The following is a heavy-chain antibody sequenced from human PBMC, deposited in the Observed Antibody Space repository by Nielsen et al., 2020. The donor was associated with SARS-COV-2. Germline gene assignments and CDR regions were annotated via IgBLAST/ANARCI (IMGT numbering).Heavy chain of an antibody. CDR3: ARTDCSSTSCSGGEYFQH. CDR1: GFTFSSYA. D-gene: IGHD2-2*01. CDR2: ISYDGSNK. J-gene: IGHJ1*01. V-gene: IGHV3-30-3*01. Sequence: GESLKISCAASGFTFSSYAMHWVRQAPGKGLEWVAVISYDGSNKYYADSVKGRFTISRDNSKNTLYLQMNSLRAEDTAVYYCARTDCSSTSCSGGEYFQHWGQGTLVTVSS.